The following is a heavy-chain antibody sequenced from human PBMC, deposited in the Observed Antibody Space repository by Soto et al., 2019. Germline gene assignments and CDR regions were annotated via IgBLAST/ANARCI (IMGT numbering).Heavy chain of an antibody. Sequence: PSETLSLTCTVSGGSVISQYWSWIRQPAGKGLEWIGRIYNGGIPLIHPSLESRVALSLDTSKNQFSLTLSSVTAADTATYYCASQGYDKSVYYFDYWGRGTLVTVSS. V-gene: IGHV4-4*07. CDR1: GGSVISQY. D-gene: IGHD2-2*01. J-gene: IGHJ4*02. CDR2: IYNGGIP. CDR3: ASQGYDKSVYYFDY.